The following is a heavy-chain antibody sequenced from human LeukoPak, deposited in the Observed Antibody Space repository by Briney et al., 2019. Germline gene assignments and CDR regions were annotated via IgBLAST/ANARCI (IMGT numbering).Heavy chain of an antibody. J-gene: IGHJ4*02. Sequence: ASVKVSCKASGYIFTNYAINWVRQAPGQGLEWMGWINTNTGKPTYAQGFTGRFVFSLDTSVSTAYLQISGLKAQDTAFYYCAREEYYDTSASTNLDYWGQGTLVTVPS. CDR1: GYIFTNYA. D-gene: IGHD3-22*01. V-gene: IGHV7-4-1*02. CDR2: INTNTGKP. CDR3: AREEYYDTSASTNLDY.